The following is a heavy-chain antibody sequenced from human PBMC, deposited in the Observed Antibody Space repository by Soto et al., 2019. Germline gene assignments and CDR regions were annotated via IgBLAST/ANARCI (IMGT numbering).Heavy chain of an antibody. D-gene: IGHD2-21*02. CDR1: GFTFSSYS. J-gene: IGHJ5*02. CDR2: ISSSSSYI. V-gene: IGHV3-21*01. CDR3: ERGEVTAEGWFAP. Sequence: EVQLVESGGGLVKPGGSLRLSCAASGFTFSSYSMNWVRQAPGKGLEWVSSISSSSSYIYYADSVKGRFTISRDNAKNSLYLQMNSLRAEDTAVYYCERGEVTAEGWFAPWGQGTLVTVSS.